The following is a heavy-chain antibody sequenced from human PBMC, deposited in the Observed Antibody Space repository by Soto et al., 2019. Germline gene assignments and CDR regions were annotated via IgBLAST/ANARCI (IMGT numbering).Heavy chain of an antibody. J-gene: IGHJ6*02. CDR3: ARGGTSDYSTLYYYYYYGMDV. Sequence: ASVKVSCKASGYTFTSYYMHWVRQAPGQGLEWMGIINPSGGGTSYAQKFQGRVTMTRDTSTSTVYMELSSLRSEDTAVYYCARGGTSDYSTLYYYYYYGMDVWGQGTTVTVSS. D-gene: IGHD4-4*01. CDR2: INPSGGGT. V-gene: IGHV1-46*01. CDR1: GYTFTSYY.